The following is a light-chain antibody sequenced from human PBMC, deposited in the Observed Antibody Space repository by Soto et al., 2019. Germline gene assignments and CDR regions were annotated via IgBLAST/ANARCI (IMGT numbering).Light chain of an antibody. CDR3: FSYAGGSTFV. CDR2: DVV. V-gene: IGLV2-8*01. Sequence: QSALPHPPSASGSPGHSVTISCTGTNRDVGTHNYVSWYQQYPGKAPKLLIYDVVKRPSGIPHRFSGSKSGNTASLTVSGLQADDEADYYCFSYAGGSTFVFGTGTKVTVL. CDR1: NRDVGTHNY. J-gene: IGLJ1*01.